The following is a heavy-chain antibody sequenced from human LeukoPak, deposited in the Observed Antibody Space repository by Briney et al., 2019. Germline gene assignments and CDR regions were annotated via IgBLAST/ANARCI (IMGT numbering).Heavy chain of an antibody. V-gene: IGHV3-30*03. CDR3: TRQAEYYYDSSGLTLTDY. CDR1: GFTFSSYG. J-gene: IGHJ4*02. Sequence: GGSLRLSCAASGFTFSSYGMHWVRQAPGKGLEWVAVISYDGSNKYYADSVKGRFTISRDNSKNTLYLQMNSLRAEDTAVYYCTRQAEYYYDSSGLTLTDYWGQGTLVTVSS. D-gene: IGHD3-22*01. CDR2: ISYDGSNK.